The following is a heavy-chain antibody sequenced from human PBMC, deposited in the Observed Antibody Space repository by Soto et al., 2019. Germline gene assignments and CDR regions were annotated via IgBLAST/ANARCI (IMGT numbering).Heavy chain of an antibody. Sequence: MQLVESGGGVVQPGRSLRLSCAASRFTFSSYAMHWVRQAPGKGLEWVAVISYDGSNKYYADSVKGRFTISRDNSKNTLYLQMNSLRAEDTAVYYCARGGSTPWDYWGQGTLVTVSS. V-gene: IGHV3-30-3*01. CDR1: RFTFSSYA. CDR2: ISYDGSNK. CDR3: ARGGSTPWDY. D-gene: IGHD2-2*01. J-gene: IGHJ4*02.